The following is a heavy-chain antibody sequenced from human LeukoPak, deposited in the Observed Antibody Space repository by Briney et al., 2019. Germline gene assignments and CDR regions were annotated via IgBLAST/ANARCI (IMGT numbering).Heavy chain of an antibody. CDR1: GFTFSSYS. V-gene: IGHV3-21*01. Sequence: GGSLRLSCAASGFTFSSYSMNWVRQAPGKGLEWVSSISSSSSYIYYADSVKGRFTISRDNAKNSLYLQMNSLRAEDTAVYYCARDLSSSWYQFDYWGQGTLVTVSS. CDR2: ISSSSSYI. CDR3: ARDLSSSWYQFDY. D-gene: IGHD6-13*01. J-gene: IGHJ4*02.